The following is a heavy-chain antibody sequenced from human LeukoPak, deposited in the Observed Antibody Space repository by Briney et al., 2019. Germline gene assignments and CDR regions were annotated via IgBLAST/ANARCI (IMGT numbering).Heavy chain of an antibody. D-gene: IGHD2-21*01. V-gene: IGHV1-18*01. CDR3: ARGRGMTRVIADYYYYYMDV. J-gene: IGHJ6*03. CDR1: GYTFISYD. Sequence: GASVKVSCKASGYTFISYDINWVRQVTGQGLEWMGWMNPNNGNTNYAQKLQGRVTMTTDTSTSTAYMELRSLRSDDTAVYYCARGRGMTRVIADYYYYYMDVWGKGTTVTVSS. CDR2: MNPNNGNT.